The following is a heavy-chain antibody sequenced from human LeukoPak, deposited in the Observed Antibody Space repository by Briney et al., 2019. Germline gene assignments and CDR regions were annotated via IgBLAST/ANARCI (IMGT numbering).Heavy chain of an antibody. V-gene: IGHV1-18*01. CDR2: ISTYNANT. Sequence: GASVKVSCKASGYTFTNYGVTWVRQAPGQGLEWMGWISTYNANTNYAQKLQGRVSMTTDTSTSTAYMELRSLRSDDTAVYYCARVSPYSSGWYSDSDPLYYFDYWGQGTLVTVSS. CDR3: ARVSPYSSGWYSDSDPLYYFDY. J-gene: IGHJ4*02. CDR1: GYTFTNYG. D-gene: IGHD6-19*01.